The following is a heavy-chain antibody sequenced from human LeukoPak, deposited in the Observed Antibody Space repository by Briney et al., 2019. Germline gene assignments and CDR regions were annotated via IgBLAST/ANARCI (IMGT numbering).Heavy chain of an antibody. CDR1: GFTFSTKY. CDR3: TTSYGTKRYFFDN. D-gene: IGHD3-9*01. Sequence: GGSLRLSCAASGFTFSTKYMNWVRQAPGKGLEWVSVIYDGGSTYYAESVRGRFVISRDNSENTLYLHMNNLRAEDTAMYYCTTSYGTKRYFFDNWGQGTLVAVSS. J-gene: IGHJ4*02. CDR2: IYDGGST. V-gene: IGHV3-66*01.